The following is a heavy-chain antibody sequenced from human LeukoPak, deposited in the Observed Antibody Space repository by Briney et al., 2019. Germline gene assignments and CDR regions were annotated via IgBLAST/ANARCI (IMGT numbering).Heavy chain of an antibody. V-gene: IGHV4-4*09. J-gene: IGHJ3*02. Sequence: VPPSGTLSLTCTVSGFSINISYWSWIRQPPGKGLESIGYIYHRGSTNYNPSLKSRITVSVDTSKNQFSLKVTSVTAADTAVYYCARSGVFSGYDAFDIWGQGTMVTVSS. CDR2: IYHRGST. D-gene: IGHD3-9*01. CDR1: GFSINISY. CDR3: ARSGVFSGYDAFDI.